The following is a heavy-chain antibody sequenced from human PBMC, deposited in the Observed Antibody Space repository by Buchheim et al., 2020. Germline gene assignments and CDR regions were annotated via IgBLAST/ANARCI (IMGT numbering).Heavy chain of an antibody. CDR2: ISYDGSNK. V-gene: IGHV3-30*18. CDR1: GFTFSSYG. Sequence: QVQLVESGGGVVQPGRSLRLSCAASGFTFSSYGMHWVRQAPGKGLEWVAVISYDGSNKYYADSVKGRFTISRDNSKKTLYLQMNSLRAEDTAVYYCAKDGRVDGDYVYLKYWGQGTL. CDR3: AKDGRVDGDYVYLKY. J-gene: IGHJ4*02. D-gene: IGHD4-17*01.